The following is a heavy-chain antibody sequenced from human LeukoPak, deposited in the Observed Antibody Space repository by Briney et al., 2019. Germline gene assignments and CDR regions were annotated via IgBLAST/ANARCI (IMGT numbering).Heavy chain of an antibody. CDR1: GGSTSSYY. CDR2: IYYSGST. V-gene: IGHV4-59*01. D-gene: IGHD3-16*01. CDR3: ARHYYDYVWGSYTPFDY. Sequence: SETLSLTCTVSGGSTSSYYWSWIRQPPGKGLEWIGYIYYSGSTNYNPSLKSRVTISVDTSKNQFSLKLSSVTAADTAVYYCARHYYDYVWGSYTPFDYWGQGTLVTVSS. J-gene: IGHJ4*02.